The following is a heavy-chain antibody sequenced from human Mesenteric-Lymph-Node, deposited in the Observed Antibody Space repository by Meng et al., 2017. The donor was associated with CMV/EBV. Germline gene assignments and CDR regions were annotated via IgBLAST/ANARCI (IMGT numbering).Heavy chain of an antibody. CDR1: GYTFTNYD. CDR3: ARGQKGPDGKIYYYYAMDV. Sequence: ASVKVSCKASGYTFTNYDINWVRQATGQGLEWMGWVNPNSGNTGYAQKFQGRVTITRSTSITTAYMELTSLRSDDTAVYYCARGQKGPDGKIYYYYAMDVWGQGTTVTVSS. D-gene: IGHD6-13*01. CDR2: VNPNSGNT. J-gene: IGHJ6*02. V-gene: IGHV1-8*03.